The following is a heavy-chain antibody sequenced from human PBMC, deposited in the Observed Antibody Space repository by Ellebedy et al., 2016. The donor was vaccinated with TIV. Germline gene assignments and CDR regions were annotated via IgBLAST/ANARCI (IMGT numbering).Heavy chain of an antibody. CDR2: IRSKAYGGTT. CDR3: TSDMGPVGYSGYVEY. CDR1: GFTFGDYA. J-gene: IGHJ4*02. Sequence: PGGSLRLSCTASGFTFGDYAMRWFRQATGKGLEWVGFIRSKAYGGTTEYDASVKGRSNISRDDSKSIAYLQMNSLKTDDPAVYYCTSDMGPVGYSGYVEYWGQGTLVTVSS. D-gene: IGHD5-12*01. V-gene: IGHV3-49*03.